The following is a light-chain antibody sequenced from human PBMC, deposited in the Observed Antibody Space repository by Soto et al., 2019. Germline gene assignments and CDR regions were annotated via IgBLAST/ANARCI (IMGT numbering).Light chain of an antibody. Sequence: QSVLTQPPSVSAAPGQKVSISCSGTSSNFENDYVSWYQQLPGTAPKLLIYENYKRPSGIPDRFSGSKSGTSATLGITGLQTGDEAEYYCGTWDSSLSAGVFGGGTKLTVL. J-gene: IGLJ3*02. CDR3: GTWDSSLSAGV. CDR1: SSNFENDY. CDR2: ENY. V-gene: IGLV1-51*02.